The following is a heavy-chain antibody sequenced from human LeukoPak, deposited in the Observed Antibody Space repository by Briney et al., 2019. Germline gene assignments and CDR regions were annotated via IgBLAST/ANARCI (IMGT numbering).Heavy chain of an antibody. J-gene: IGHJ4*02. CDR1: GGSLSSYY. D-gene: IGHD1-26*01. Sequence: PSETLSLTCTLSGGSLSSYYWSWIRHPPGKGLEWLGYIYYSGSTNYNPSLKSRVTISVDTSKNQFSLRLSSATAADTAVYYCGRGVVGATALGYWGQGILVTVAS. CDR3: GRGVVGATALGY. V-gene: IGHV4-59*08. CDR2: IYYSGST.